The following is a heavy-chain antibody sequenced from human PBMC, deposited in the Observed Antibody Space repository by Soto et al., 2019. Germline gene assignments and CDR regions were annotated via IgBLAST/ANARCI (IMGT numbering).Heavy chain of an antibody. D-gene: IGHD3-3*02. CDR3: VKDEGIEAMDV. CDR2: IKQDGSER. V-gene: IGHV3-7*01. Sequence: GGSLRLSCAASGFTFGSYWMSWVRQAPGKGPEWVANIKQDGSERNYVDSVKGRFTISRDNAENSLYLQMNSLRVEDTGVYFCVKDEGIEAMDVWGQGTTVTVSS. J-gene: IGHJ6*02. CDR1: GFTFGSYW.